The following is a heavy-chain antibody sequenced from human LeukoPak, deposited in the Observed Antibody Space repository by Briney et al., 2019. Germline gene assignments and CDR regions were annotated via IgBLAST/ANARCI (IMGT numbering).Heavy chain of an antibody. V-gene: IGHV3-74*01. CDR3: AKDLSEKYTFDY. CDR1: GLTFSSHW. J-gene: IGHJ4*02. CDR2: ITNDGSST. D-gene: IGHD1-1*01. Sequence: GGSLRLSCAASGLTFSSHWMHWVRQAPGKGLVWVSRITNDGSSTTYTDSVKGRFTISRDNSQNTLYLQMNSLRVEDTAVYYCAKDLSEKYTFDYWGQGTLVTVSS.